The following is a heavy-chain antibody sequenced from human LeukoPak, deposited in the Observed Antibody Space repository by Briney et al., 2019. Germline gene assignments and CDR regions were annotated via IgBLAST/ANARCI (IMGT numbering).Heavy chain of an antibody. V-gene: IGHV1-18*01. CDR2: ISAYNGNT. J-gene: IGHJ4*02. D-gene: IGHD3-16*02. CDR3: AREVAGDYVWGSYRPTTVDY. CDR1: GYTFTSYG. Sequence: ASVKVSCKASGYTFTSYGISWVRQAPGQGLEWMGWISAYNGNTNYAQKLQGRVTMTTDTSTSTAYMELRSLRSDDTAVYYCAREVAGDYVWGSYRPTTVDYWGQGTLVTVSS.